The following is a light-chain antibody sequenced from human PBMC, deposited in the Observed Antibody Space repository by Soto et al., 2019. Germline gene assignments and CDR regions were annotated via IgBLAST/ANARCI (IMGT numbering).Light chain of an antibody. CDR1: SSNIGNNA. CDR2: FDD. V-gene: IGLV1-36*01. J-gene: IGLJ3*02. CDR3: AAWDDSLNGPV. Sequence: QPVLTQPPSVSAAPRQRVTISCSGSSSNIGNNAVNWYQQVPGKAPKLLIHFDDRVASGISDRFSGSKSGTSASLAISGVQSEDEADYYCAAWDDSLNGPVFGGGTKVTVL.